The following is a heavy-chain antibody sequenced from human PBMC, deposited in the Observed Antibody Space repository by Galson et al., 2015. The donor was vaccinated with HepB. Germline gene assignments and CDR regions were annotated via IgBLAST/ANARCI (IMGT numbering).Heavy chain of an antibody. Sequence: LRLSCAASGFTFSSYAMHWVRQAPGKGLEWVAVISYDGSNKYYADSVKGRFTISRDNSKNTLYLQMNSLRAEDTAVYYCARVGSSAGGTDYWGQGTLVTVSS. V-gene: IGHV3-30-3*01. CDR3: ARVGSSAGGTDY. D-gene: IGHD6-25*01. CDR2: ISYDGSNK. J-gene: IGHJ4*02. CDR1: GFTFSSYA.